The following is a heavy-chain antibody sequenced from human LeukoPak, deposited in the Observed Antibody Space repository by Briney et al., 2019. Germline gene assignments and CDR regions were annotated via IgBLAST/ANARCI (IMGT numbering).Heavy chain of an antibody. CDR3: ARSGGSLDY. Sequence: GGSLRLSCAASGFTFSSYAMHWVRQAPGKGLEWVAVISYDGSNKYYADSVKGRFTISRDNSKNTLYLQMNSLRAEDTAVYYCARSGGSLDYWGQGTLVTVSS. CDR2: ISYDGSNK. V-gene: IGHV3-30*04. J-gene: IGHJ4*02. D-gene: IGHD2-15*01. CDR1: GFTFSSYA.